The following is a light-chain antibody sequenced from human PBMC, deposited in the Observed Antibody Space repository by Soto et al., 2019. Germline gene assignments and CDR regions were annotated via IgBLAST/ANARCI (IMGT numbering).Light chain of an antibody. CDR1: QSVSSSY. CDR2: GAS. CDR3: QQYGSSPYA. J-gene: IGKJ5*01. V-gene: IGKV3-20*01. Sequence: TVCTQSPGTLSLSPGERVTLSCRASQSVSSSYLAWYQQKPGQAPRLLIYGASSRATGIPDRFSGSGSGTDFTLTISRLEPEDFAVYYCQQYGSSPYAFGQGTRLEIK.